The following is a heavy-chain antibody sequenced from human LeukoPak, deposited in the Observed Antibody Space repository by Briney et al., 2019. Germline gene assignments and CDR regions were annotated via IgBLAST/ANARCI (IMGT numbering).Heavy chain of an antibody. CDR3: ARAAYYDFWSGYSLAY. V-gene: IGHV4-59*01. Sequence: PSETLSLTCTVSGGSISYYYWSWIRQSPGKGLEWIGYIYYSGTTNYNPSLKSRVTISVDTSKNQFSLKLSSVTAADTAVYYCARAAYYDFWSGYSLAYWGQGTLVTVSS. D-gene: IGHD3-3*01. J-gene: IGHJ4*02. CDR1: GGSISYYY. CDR2: IYYSGTT.